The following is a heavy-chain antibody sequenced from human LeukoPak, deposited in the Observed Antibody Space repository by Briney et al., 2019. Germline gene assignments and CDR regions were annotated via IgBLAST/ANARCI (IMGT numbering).Heavy chain of an antibody. CDR1: GFTFSSYW. V-gene: IGHV3-7*01. CDR2: IKQDGSEK. CDR3: ARVRWEYDSSGYGAFDI. J-gene: IGHJ3*02. D-gene: IGHD3-22*01. Sequence: GGSLRLSCAASGFTFSSYWMSWVRQAPGKGLEWVANIKQDGSEKYYVDSVKGRFTISRDNAKNSLYLQMNSLRAEDTAVYYCARVRWEYDSSGYGAFDIWGQGTMVTVSS.